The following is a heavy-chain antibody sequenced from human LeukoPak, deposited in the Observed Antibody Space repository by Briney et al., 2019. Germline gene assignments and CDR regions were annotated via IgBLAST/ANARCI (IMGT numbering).Heavy chain of an antibody. V-gene: IGHV1-69*13. CDR1: GGTFSSYA. Sequence: SVKVSCKASGGTFSSYAISWVRQAPGQGLEWMGGIIPIFGTANYAQKFQGRVTITADESTSTAYMELSSLGSEDAAVYYCARPLRGNSAFDYWGQGTLVTVSS. J-gene: IGHJ4*02. CDR3: ARPLRGNSAFDY. D-gene: IGHD4-23*01. CDR2: IIPIFGTA.